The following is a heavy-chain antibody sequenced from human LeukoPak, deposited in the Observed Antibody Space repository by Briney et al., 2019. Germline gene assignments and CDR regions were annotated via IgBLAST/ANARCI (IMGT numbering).Heavy chain of an antibody. V-gene: IGHV3-7*01. D-gene: IGHD7-27*01. Sequence: GGSLRLSCVASGFTFSTYWMSWVRQAPGKGLEWVANIKQDGSEKYYVDSVKGRFTISRDNAKNSLYLQMNSLRAEDTAVYYCARFTGARNLGYMDVWGKGTTVTVSS. J-gene: IGHJ6*03. CDR1: GFTFSTYW. CDR3: ARFTGARNLGYMDV. CDR2: IKQDGSEK.